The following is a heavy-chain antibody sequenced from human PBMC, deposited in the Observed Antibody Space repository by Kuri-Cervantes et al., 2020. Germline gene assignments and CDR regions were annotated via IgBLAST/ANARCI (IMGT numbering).Heavy chain of an antibody. Sequence: GGSLRLSCAASEFTFSNYAMHWVRQAPGKGLEWVAVIWYDGSNKYYADSVKGRFTISRDNSKNTLYLQMNSLRAEDTAVYYCARSIAAAGIELDYWGQGTLVTVSS. V-gene: IGHV3-33*08. J-gene: IGHJ4*02. CDR2: IWYDGSNK. CDR3: ARSIAAAGIELDY. D-gene: IGHD6-13*01. CDR1: EFTFSNYA.